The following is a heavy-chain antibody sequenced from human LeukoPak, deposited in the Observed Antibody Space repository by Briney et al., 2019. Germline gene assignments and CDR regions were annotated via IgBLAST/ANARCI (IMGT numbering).Heavy chain of an antibody. CDR3: SRSQFDY. V-gene: IGHV3-53*01. CDR2: IYSGGST. Sequence: GGSLRLSCAASGFTVSSNYMSWVRQAPGKGLEWVSVIYSGGSTYYADSVKGRFTISRDNTKNILYLQMNSLKVEDTATYFCSRSQFDYWGQGVLVTVSS. CDR1: GFTVSSNY. J-gene: IGHJ4*02.